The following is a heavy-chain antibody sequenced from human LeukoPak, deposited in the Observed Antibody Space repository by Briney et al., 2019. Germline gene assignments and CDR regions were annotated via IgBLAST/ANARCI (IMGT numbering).Heavy chain of an antibody. CDR1: GFTFSNYW. D-gene: IGHD1-1*01. CDR3: AKGWIWNGAFDI. Sequence: PGGSLRLSCAASGFTFSNYWMHWVRQAPGKGLEWVSAISGSGGSTYYADSVKGRFTISRDNSKNTLYLQMNSLRAEDTAVYYCAKGWIWNGAFDIWGQGTMVTVSS. J-gene: IGHJ3*02. V-gene: IGHV3-23*01. CDR2: ISGSGGST.